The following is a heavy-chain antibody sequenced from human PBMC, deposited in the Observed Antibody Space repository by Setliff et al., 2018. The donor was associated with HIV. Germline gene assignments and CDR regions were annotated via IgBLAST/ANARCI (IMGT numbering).Heavy chain of an antibody. CDR1: GLTFSNYG. J-gene: IGHJ6*03. D-gene: IGHD6-19*01. Sequence: GGSLRLSCAASGLTFSNYGMYWVRQAPGKGLEWVAFIRYDGSNKYHADSVRGRLTISRDNSKNTLYLQMNSLRPEDTAVYYCARGSSGWGMDFYYYYMDVWGEGTTVTVSS. CDR2: IRYDGSNK. CDR3: ARGSSGWGMDFYYYYMDV. V-gene: IGHV3-30*02.